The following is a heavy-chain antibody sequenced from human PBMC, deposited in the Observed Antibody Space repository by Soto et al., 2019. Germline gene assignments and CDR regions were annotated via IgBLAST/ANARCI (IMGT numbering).Heavy chain of an antibody. CDR2: IDGSGGST. Sequence: GGSLRLSCAASGFTFSSYAMTWGRQAPGKGLEWVSAIDGSGGSTYYADSVKGRFTISRDNSKNTLYLQMNSLTAEDTAVYYCAKKQTSGYYSDAFDIWGQGTMVTVSS. D-gene: IGHD3-22*01. CDR1: GFTFSSYA. V-gene: IGHV3-23*01. J-gene: IGHJ3*02. CDR3: AKKQTSGYYSDAFDI.